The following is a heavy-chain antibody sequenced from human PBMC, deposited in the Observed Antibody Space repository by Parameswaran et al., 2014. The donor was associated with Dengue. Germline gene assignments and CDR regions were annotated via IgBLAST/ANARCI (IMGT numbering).Heavy chain of an antibody. CDR3: ASPRGTMIVV. J-gene: IGHJ4*02. Sequence: RKGLEWMGRIDPSDSYTNYSPSFQGHVTISADKSISTAYLQWSSLKASDTAMYYCASPRGTMIVVWGQGTLVTVSS. CDR2: IDPSDSYT. V-gene: IGHV5-10-1*01. D-gene: IGHD3-22*01.